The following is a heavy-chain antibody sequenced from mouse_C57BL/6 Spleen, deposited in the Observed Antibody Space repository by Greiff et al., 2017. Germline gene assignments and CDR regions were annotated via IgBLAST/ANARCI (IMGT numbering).Heavy chain of an antibody. Sequence: VQLVESGPELVKPGASVKISCKASGYAFSSSWMNWVKQRPGKGLEWIGRIYPGDGDTNYNGKFKGKATLTADKSSSTAYMQLSSLTSEDSAVYFCARSTTVVANPFAYWGQGTLVTVSA. CDR2: IYPGDGDT. V-gene: IGHV1-82*01. CDR1: GYAFSSSW. D-gene: IGHD1-1*01. CDR3: ARSTTVVANPFAY. J-gene: IGHJ3*01.